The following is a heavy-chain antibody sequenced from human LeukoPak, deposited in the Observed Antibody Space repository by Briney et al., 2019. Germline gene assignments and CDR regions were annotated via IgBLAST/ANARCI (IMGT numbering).Heavy chain of an antibody. Sequence: PGGSLRLSCAASGFTFSSYGMHWVRQAPGKGPEWVAVIWYDGSNKYYADSVKGRFTISRDNSKNTLYLQMHSLRAEDTAVYYCASGKDYGFDYWGQGTLVTVSS. CDR2: IWYDGSNK. CDR1: GFTFSSYG. D-gene: IGHD4-17*01. J-gene: IGHJ4*02. V-gene: IGHV3-33*01. CDR3: ASGKDYGFDY.